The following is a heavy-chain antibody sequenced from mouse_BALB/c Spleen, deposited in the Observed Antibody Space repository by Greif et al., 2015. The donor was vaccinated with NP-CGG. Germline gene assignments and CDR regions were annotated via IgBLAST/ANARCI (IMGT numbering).Heavy chain of an antibody. V-gene: IGHV1S127*01. CDR3: TRPLEGFAY. D-gene: IGHD6-1*01. J-gene: IGHJ3*01. CDR1: GYTFTSYW. CDR2: IDPSDSYT. Sequence: VQVVESGAELVTPGASVKMSCRASGYTFTSYWMHWVKQRPGQGLEWIGVIDPSDSYTSYNQKFKGKATLTVDTSSSTAYMQLSSLTAEDSAVYYCTRPLEGFAYWGQGTLVTVSA.